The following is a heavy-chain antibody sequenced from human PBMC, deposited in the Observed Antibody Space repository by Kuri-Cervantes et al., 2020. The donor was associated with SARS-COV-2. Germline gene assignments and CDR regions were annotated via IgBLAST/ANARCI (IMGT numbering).Heavy chain of an antibody. CDR3: AREKLRYFDWSKPPTPEYYFDY. CDR1: GYTFTSYG. Sequence: ASVKVSCKASGYTFTSYGISWVRQAPGQGLEWMGWISAYNGNTNYAQKLQGRVTMTTDTSTSTAYMELRSLRSDDTAVYYYAREKLRYFDWSKPPTPEYYFDYWGQGTLVTVSS. CDR2: ISAYNGNT. V-gene: IGHV1-18*01. J-gene: IGHJ4*02. D-gene: IGHD3-9*01.